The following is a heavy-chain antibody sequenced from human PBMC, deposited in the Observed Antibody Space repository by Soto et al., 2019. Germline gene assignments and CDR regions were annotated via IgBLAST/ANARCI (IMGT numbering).Heavy chain of an antibody. CDR2: IKQDGSEK. CDR1: GFTFSSYW. D-gene: IGHD5-18*01. V-gene: IGHV3-7*01. CDR3: AREGYSFYYGMDV. Sequence: GGSLRLSCAASGFTFSSYWMSWVRQAPGKGLEWVANIKQDGSEKYYVDSVKGRFTISRDNAKNSLYLQMNSLRAEDTAVYYCAREGYSFYYGMDVWGQGTTVTVSS. J-gene: IGHJ6*02.